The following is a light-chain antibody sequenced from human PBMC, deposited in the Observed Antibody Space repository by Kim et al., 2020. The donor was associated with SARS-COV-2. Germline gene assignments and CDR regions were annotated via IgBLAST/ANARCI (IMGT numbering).Light chain of an antibody. J-gene: IGLJ3*02. CDR1: SGFRKYV. CDR2: VNSDGSH. V-gene: IGLV4-69*02. CDR3: QTWGAGMGV. Sequence: QLVLTQSPSVSASLGALVNLTCTLSSGFRKYVIAWHHHQPETGPRYLMKVNSDGSHIKGDGIPDRFSASSSGAERYLTISSLQSEDEAVYYCQTWGAGMGVFGGGTQLTVL.